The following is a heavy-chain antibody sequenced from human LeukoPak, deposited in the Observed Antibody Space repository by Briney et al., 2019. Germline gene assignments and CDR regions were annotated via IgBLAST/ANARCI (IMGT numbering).Heavy chain of an antibody. CDR1: GFTFSNFA. J-gene: IGHJ4*02. V-gene: IGHV3-23*01. D-gene: IGHD3-22*01. Sequence: GGSLRLSCAASGFTFSNFAMSWVRQAPGKGLEWVSAISGSGGDAYYADSVKGRFTISRDNAKSTLYLQMNSLRAEDTALYYCAKDTLLLLYWGQGTLVTVSS. CDR3: AKDTLLLLY. CDR2: ISGSGGDA.